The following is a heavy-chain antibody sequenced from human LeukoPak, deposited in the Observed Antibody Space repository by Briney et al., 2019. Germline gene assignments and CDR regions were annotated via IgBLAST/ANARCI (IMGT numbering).Heavy chain of an antibody. J-gene: IGHJ5*02. CDR1: GYSFTSYW. V-gene: IGHV5-10-1*01. D-gene: IGHD2-15*01. Sequence: GESLRISCKGSGYSFTSYWISWVRQMPGKGLEWMGRIDPSDSYTNYSPSFQGHVTISADKSISTAYLQWSSLKASDTAMYYCARHRYCSGGSCYRDWFGPWGQGTLVTVSS. CDR3: ARHRYCSGGSCYRDWFGP. CDR2: IDPSDSYT.